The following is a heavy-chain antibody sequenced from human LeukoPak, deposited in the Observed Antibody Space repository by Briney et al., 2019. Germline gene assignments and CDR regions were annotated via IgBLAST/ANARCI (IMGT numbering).Heavy chain of an antibody. Sequence: ASVKVSCKAPGYTFTSYGISWVRQAPGQGLEWMGWISAYNGNTNYAQKLQGRVTMTTDTSTSTAYMELRSLRSDDTAVYYCARVLADIVATIGDNWFDPWGQGALVTVSS. CDR1: GYTFTSYG. CDR2: ISAYNGNT. V-gene: IGHV1-18*01. J-gene: IGHJ5*02. D-gene: IGHD5-12*01. CDR3: ARVLADIVATIGDNWFDP.